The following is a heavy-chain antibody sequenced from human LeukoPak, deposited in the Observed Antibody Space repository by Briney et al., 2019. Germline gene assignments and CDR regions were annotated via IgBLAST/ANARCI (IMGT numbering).Heavy chain of an antibody. V-gene: IGHV3-7*01. Sequence: RPGGSLRLSCAASGFTFSSYWMSWVRQAPGKGLEWVANIKQDGSEEYYVDSVKGRFTISRDNAKNSLYLQMNSLRAEDTAVYYCARVTDVWGSYRFFDYWGQGTLVTVSS. CDR3: ARVTDVWGSYRFFDY. D-gene: IGHD3-16*02. CDR2: IKQDGSEE. CDR1: GFTFSSYW. J-gene: IGHJ4*02.